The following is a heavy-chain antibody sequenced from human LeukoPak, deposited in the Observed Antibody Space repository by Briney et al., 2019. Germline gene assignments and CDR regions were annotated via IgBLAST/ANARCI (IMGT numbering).Heavy chain of an antibody. CDR2: IYHSGST. Sequence: SETLSLTCAVSGGSISSSNWWSWVRQPPGKGLERIGEIYHSGSTNYNPSLKSRVTISVDKSKNQFSLKLSSVTAADTAVYYCARGSREWITMIVVAHYRGVYFDYWGQGTLVTVSS. CDR3: ARGSREWITMIVVAHYRGVYFDY. CDR1: GGSISSSNW. D-gene: IGHD3-22*01. V-gene: IGHV4-4*02. J-gene: IGHJ4*02.